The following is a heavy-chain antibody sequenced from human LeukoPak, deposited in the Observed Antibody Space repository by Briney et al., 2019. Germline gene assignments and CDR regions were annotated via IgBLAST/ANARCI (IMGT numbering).Heavy chain of an antibody. Sequence: SETLSLTCTVSGYFISSGYYWGWIRQPPGKGLQWIGSIHHSGSTYYNPSLKSRVTISVDTSKNQFSLKLSSVTAADTAVYYCARVPTVTFFDYWGQGTLVTVSS. V-gene: IGHV4-38-2*02. CDR3: ARVPTVTFFDY. J-gene: IGHJ4*02. CDR1: GYFISSGYY. CDR2: IHHSGST. D-gene: IGHD4-17*01.